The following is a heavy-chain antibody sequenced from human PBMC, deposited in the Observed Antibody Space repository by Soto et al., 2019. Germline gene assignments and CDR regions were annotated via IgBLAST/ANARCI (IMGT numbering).Heavy chain of an antibody. J-gene: IGHJ4*02. Sequence: QLQLQESGPGLVKPSETLSLTCTVSADSSTISNSYWGWLRQPPGKGLQWIGSSSYNGGTFYNPSLKGRVAISVDTSKKQSSLQVTSVTAADTDMYFCARHRIEVVWTGFDYWGKGSPVTVSS. CDR2: SSYNGGT. CDR3: ARHRIEVVWTGFDY. CDR1: ADSSTISNSY. V-gene: IGHV4-39*01. D-gene: IGHD1-1*01.